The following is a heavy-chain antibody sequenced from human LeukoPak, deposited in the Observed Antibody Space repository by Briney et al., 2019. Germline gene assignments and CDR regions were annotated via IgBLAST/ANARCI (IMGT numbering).Heavy chain of an antibody. CDR3: ARRIGSGWSDY. CDR2: IYPGDSDT. V-gene: IGHV5-51*01. CDR1: GYNFSNYW. J-gene: IGHJ4*02. D-gene: IGHD6-19*01. Sequence: GESLKISCKGSGYNFSNYWIGWVRQIPGKGLEWMGIIYPGDSDTRYSPSFQGQVTISADKSISTAYLQWSSLKASDTAIYYCARRIGSGWSDYWGQGTLVIVPS.